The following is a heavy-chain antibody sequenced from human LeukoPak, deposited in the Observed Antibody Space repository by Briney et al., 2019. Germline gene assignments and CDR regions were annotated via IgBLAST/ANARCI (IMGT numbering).Heavy chain of an antibody. D-gene: IGHD5-18*01. CDR3: TTDVDTAMPHPM. J-gene: IGHJ4*02. CDR1: GFTFSNAW. CDR2: IKSKTDGGTT. Sequence: MSGGSLRLSCAASGFTFSNAWVSWVRQAPGKGLEWVGRIKSKTDGGTTDYAAPVKGRFTISRDDSKNTLYLQMNSLKTEDTAVYYCTTDVDTAMPHPMGGQGTLVTVSS. V-gene: IGHV3-15*01.